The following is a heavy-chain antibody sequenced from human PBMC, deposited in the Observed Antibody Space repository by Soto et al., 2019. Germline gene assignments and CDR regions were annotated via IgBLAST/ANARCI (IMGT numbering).Heavy chain of an antibody. J-gene: IGHJ6*02. CDR1: KYSFTSFD. D-gene: IGHD3-22*01. CDR3: ARERSVVITTMGREDYYYYGMDV. V-gene: IGHV1-8*01. Sequence: GASVKVSCKASKYSFTSFDLHWVRQAPGQGLEWMGWMNPNSGDTGFAQKFQGRVTMTRNTSIRTAYMELSSLRSEDTAVYYCARERSVVITTMGREDYYYYGMDVWGQGTTVTVSS. CDR2: MNPNSGDT.